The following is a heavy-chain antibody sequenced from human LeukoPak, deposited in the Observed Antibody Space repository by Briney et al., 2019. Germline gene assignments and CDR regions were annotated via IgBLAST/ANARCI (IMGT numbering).Heavy chain of an antibody. CDR3: ATSGNYYLEY. J-gene: IGHJ4*02. CDR1: VFTFGSYP. D-gene: IGHD1-26*01. CDR2: ISGSGGST. V-gene: IGHV3-23*01. Sequence: GGSLRLSCAASVFTFGSYPMSWVRHAPWKGLEWVSAISGSGGSTYYADSVKGRFTISRDNAKNALYLQMNSLRDEDTAVYYCATSGNYYLEYWGQGTLVTVSS.